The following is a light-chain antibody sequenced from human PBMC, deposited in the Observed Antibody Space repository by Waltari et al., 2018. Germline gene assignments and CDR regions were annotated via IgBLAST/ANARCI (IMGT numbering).Light chain of an antibody. J-gene: IGLJ3*02. CDR1: SSNVGPNH. CDR3: SSYAGSNLWV. V-gene: IGLV1-47*02. CDR2: TND. Sequence: QSALTQPPSASGAPGQPVTISCSGSSSNVGPNHVFWSRQLPGTAPKLLIYTNDRRPSGVPDRFSGSKSGTSASLAISGLRSEDEATYYCSSYAGSNLWVFGGGTKLTVL.